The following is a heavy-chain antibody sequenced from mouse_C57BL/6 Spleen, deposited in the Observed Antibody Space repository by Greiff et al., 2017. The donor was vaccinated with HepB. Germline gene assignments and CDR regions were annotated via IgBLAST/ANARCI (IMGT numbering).Heavy chain of an antibody. CDR1: GFTFSSYG. V-gene: IGHV5-6*01. Sequence: EVHLVESGGDLVKPGGSLKLSCAASGFTFSSYGMSWVRQTPDKRLEWVATISSGGSYTYYPDSVKGRFTISRDNAKNTLYLQMSSLKSEDTAMYYCARNDYGSSYVWYFDVWGTGTTVTVSS. CDR3: ARNDYGSSYVWYFDV. CDR2: ISSGGSYT. D-gene: IGHD1-1*01. J-gene: IGHJ1*03.